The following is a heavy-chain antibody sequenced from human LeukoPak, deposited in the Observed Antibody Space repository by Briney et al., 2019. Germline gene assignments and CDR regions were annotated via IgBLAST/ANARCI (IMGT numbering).Heavy chain of an antibody. Sequence: PGGSLRLSCAASGFTFSSYGMHWVRQAPGKGLEWVAFIRSDASNKYYADSVKGRFTISRDNSKNTLYLQMNSLRADDTAVYYCAKDSRNLPFDYWGQGTLVTVSS. D-gene: IGHD1-14*01. CDR3: AKDSRNLPFDY. CDR1: GFTFSSYG. J-gene: IGHJ4*02. V-gene: IGHV3-30*02. CDR2: IRSDASNK.